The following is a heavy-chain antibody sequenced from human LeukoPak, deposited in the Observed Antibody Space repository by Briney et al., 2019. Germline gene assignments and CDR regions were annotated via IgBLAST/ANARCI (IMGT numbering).Heavy chain of an antibody. CDR1: GGSFSGYY. D-gene: IGHD2-2*02. J-gene: IGHJ5*02. V-gene: IGHV4-34*01. CDR3: AIQVIVVVPAAILGGWFDP. CDR2: INHNGST. Sequence: PSETLSLTCAVYGGSFSGYYWSWIRQPPGKGLEWIGEINHNGSTNYNPSLKSRVTISVDTSKNQFSLKLSSVTAADTAVYYCAIQVIVVVPAAILGGWFDPWGQGTLVTVSS.